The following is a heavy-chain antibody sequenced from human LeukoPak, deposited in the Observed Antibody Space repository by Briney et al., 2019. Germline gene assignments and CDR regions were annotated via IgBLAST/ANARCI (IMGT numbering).Heavy chain of an antibody. V-gene: IGHV4-4*07. CDR3: ARGQRTTVTTHFDY. CDR2: IYTSGST. CDR1: GGSISSYY. Sequence: PSETLSLTCTVSGGSISSYYWSWIRQPAGKGLEWIGRIYTSGSTNYNPSLKSRVTMSVDKSKNQFSLKLSSVTAADTAVYYCARGQRTTVTTHFDYWGQGTLVTVSS. J-gene: IGHJ4*02. D-gene: IGHD4-17*01.